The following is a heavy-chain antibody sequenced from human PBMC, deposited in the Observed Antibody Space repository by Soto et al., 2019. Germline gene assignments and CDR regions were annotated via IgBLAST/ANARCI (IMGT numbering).Heavy chain of an antibody. J-gene: IGHJ4*02. Sequence: QVQLVQSGAEVRKPGASVKVSCKASGYTFNRHYIQWVRQAPGQGLEWMGMIDPSGGDTNYAKKFQGRVTLSSDTSTSTVYMELSSLRSEDTAVYYCAKRRGVGLTRSSFDYWGPGTLVIVSS. V-gene: IGHV1-46*02. CDR1: GYTFNRHY. CDR2: IDPSGGDT. D-gene: IGHD1-26*01. CDR3: AKRRGVGLTRSSFDY.